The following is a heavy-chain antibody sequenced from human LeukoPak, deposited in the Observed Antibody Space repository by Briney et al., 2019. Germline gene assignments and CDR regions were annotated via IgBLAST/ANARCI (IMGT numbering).Heavy chain of an antibody. V-gene: IGHV1-18*01. D-gene: IGHD3-10*01. CDR1: GYTFTSYG. CDR2: ISAYNGNT. Sequence: ASVKVSCKASGYTFTSYGISWVRQAPGQGLEWMGWISAYNGNTNYAQKLQGRVTMTEDTSTDTAYMELSSLRSEDTAVYYCATDLTMVRGVITPPEAFDIWGQGTMVTVSS. CDR3: ATDLTMVRGVITPPEAFDI. J-gene: IGHJ3*02.